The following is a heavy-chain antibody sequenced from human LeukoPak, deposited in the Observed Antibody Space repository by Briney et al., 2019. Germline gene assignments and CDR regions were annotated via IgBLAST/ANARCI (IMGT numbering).Heavy chain of an antibody. V-gene: IGHV4-39*01. CDR2: IYYSGST. Sequence: PSETLSLTCTVSGGSISSSSYYWGWIRQFPGKGLEWIGTIYYSGSTYYNPSLKSRVTISVDTSKNQFSLKLSSVTAADTAVYYCATIPDYDTLTGSREWGQGSLVTVSS. D-gene: IGHD3-9*01. J-gene: IGHJ4*02. CDR3: ATIPDYDTLTGSRE. CDR1: GGSISSSSYY.